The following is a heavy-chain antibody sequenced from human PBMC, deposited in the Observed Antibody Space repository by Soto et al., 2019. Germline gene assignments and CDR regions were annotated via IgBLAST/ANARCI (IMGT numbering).Heavy chain of an antibody. Sequence: LRLSCAASGFTFSSYWMNWVRQAPGKGLEWVANIKQDGSERYYVDSVKGRFTISRDNAKNSLYLQMNSLRAEDTAVYYCARDGGYAYGSGNFYSDYWGQGTLVTVSS. J-gene: IGHJ4*02. CDR2: IKQDGSER. D-gene: IGHD3-10*01. CDR1: GFTFSSYW. V-gene: IGHV3-7*01. CDR3: ARDGGYAYGSGNFYSDY.